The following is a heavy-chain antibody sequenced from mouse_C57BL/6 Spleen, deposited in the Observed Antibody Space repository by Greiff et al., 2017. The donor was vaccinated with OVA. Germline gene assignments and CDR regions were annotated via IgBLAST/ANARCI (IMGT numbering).Heavy chain of an antibody. CDR2: ISAGGSYT. D-gene: IGHD1-1*01. Sequence: EVKLVESGGGLVKPGGSLKLSCAASGFTFSSYAMSWVRQTPEKRLEWVATISAGGSYTSYPDNVKGRFTISRDNAKNNLYLQMSHLKSEDTAMYYCARDSTVVATDAMDYWGQGTSVTVSS. J-gene: IGHJ4*01. V-gene: IGHV5-4*01. CDR3: ARDSTVVATDAMDY. CDR1: GFTFSSYA.